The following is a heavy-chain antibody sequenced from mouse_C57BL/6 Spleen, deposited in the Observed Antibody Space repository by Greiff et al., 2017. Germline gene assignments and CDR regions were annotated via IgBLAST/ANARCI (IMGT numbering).Heavy chain of an antibody. CDR1: GYAFSSSW. Sequence: VQLQQSGPELVKPGASVKISCKASGYAFSSSWMNWVKQRPGKGLEWIGRIYPGDGDTNYNGKFKGKATLTADKSSSTAYMQLSSLTSEDSAVYFCATSYYGSSYDYAMDYWGQGTSVTGSS. CDR3: ATSYYGSSYDYAMDY. D-gene: IGHD1-1*01. CDR2: IYPGDGDT. V-gene: IGHV1-82*01. J-gene: IGHJ4*01.